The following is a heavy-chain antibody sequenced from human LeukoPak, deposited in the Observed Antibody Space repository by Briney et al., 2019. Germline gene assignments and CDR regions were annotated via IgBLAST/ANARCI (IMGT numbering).Heavy chain of an antibody. Sequence: PGGSLRLTCAASGFTFDDYGMNWVRQAPRPGLEGVSGINWNGGSPRYADSVKGRFTISRDNAKNSLYLQMNSLRAEDTAVYYCAELGITMIGGVWGKGTTVTISS. D-gene: IGHD3-10*02. CDR3: AELGITMIGGV. J-gene: IGHJ6*04. CDR2: INWNGGSP. CDR1: GFTFDDYG. V-gene: IGHV3-20*04.